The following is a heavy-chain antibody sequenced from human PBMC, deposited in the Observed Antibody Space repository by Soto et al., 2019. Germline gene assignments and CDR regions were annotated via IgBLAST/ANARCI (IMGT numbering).Heavy chain of an antibody. CDR2: IAPSDSYT. Sequence: GESLKISCKGSGSSFTSFWITWVLQMPGKCLEWMGSIAPSDSYTSYSPSFQVHVTISFDKSIKTAYLRWSSLQASDSATYYCATHGGGRVAMTGYTRMDVWGQGTTVTVSS. CDR3: ATHGGGRVAMTGYTRMDV. CDR1: GSSFTSFW. D-gene: IGHD3-9*01. V-gene: IGHV5-10-1*01. J-gene: IGHJ6*02.